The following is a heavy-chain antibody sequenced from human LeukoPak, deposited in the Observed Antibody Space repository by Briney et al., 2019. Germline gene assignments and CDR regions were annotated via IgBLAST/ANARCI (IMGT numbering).Heavy chain of an antibody. CDR3: ARGDGSGSYLDY. V-gene: IGHV3-30*03. CDR2: ISYDGSNK. Sequence: GGSLRLSCAASGFTVSSNYMSWVRQAPGKGLEWVAVISYDGSNKYYADSVKGRFTISRDNSKNTLYLQMNSLRAEDTAVYYCARGDGSGSYLDYWGQGTLVTVSS. J-gene: IGHJ4*02. CDR1: GFTVSSNY. D-gene: IGHD3-10*01.